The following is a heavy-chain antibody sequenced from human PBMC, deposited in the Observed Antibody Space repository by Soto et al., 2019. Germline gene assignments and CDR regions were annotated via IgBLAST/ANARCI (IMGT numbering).Heavy chain of an antibody. V-gene: IGHV1-2*02. CDR1: GYTFTGKY. Sequence: QVQLVQSGAEVKKPGASLKVSCKASGYTFTGKYMHWVRQAPGQGLEWMGWINPNSGGTNYAQKFQGRVTMTRDTSISTAYMELSRLRSDDTAVYYCARSPPGDSKTNWFDRWGQGTLVTVSS. CDR2: INPNSGGT. D-gene: IGHD4-4*01. CDR3: ARSPPGDSKTNWFDR. J-gene: IGHJ5*02.